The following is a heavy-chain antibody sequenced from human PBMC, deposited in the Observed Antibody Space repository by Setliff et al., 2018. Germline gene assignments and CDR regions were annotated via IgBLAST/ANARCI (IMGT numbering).Heavy chain of an antibody. CDR2: IWSDGNNE. CDR3: SKPLPRFPPYASGSSWSYRNDGFDS. D-gene: IGHD3-10*01. CDR1: GFTFSTHA. V-gene: IGHV3-30*02. J-gene: IGHJ3*02. Sequence: GGSLRLSCGASGFTFSTHAMHWVRQAPGKGLEWVAMIWSDGNNEYYADSVKGRFTVSRDNSKNTLYLQVNSLRPDDTAVYYCSKPLPRFPPYASGSSWSYRNDGFDSRGEGTMVTVSS.